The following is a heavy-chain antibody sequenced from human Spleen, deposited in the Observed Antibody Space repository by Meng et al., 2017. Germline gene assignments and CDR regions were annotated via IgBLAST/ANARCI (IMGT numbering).Heavy chain of an antibody. CDR2: ISSRGSAI. Sequence: GGSLRLSCAASGFTFSDYHMSWIRQAPGKGLEWVSYISSRGSAIYYGESVKGRFTIFRDNAKHSLYLQMNSLRAEDTAVYYCARVEVGEDSFDIWGQGTMVTVSS. CDR3: ARVEVGEDSFDI. CDR1: GFTFSDYH. D-gene: IGHD3-16*01. J-gene: IGHJ3*02. V-gene: IGHV3-11*04.